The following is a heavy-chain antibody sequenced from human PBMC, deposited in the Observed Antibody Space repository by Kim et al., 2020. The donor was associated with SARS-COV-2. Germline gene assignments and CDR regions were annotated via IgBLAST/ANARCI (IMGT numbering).Heavy chain of an antibody. V-gene: IGHV3-33*08. D-gene: IGHD2-2*01. J-gene: IGHJ4*02. CDR3: ERDLSSKFSKSD. CDR1: GFTFSSYA. CDR2: IWPDGSNK. Sequence: GGSLRLSCAASGFTFSSYAMHWVRQAPGKGLEWLALIWPDGSNKYYADSVRGRLTISRDNSRNTLYLQMDSPVPEDTAVYYCERDLSSKFSKSDWGQGTLVTVSS.